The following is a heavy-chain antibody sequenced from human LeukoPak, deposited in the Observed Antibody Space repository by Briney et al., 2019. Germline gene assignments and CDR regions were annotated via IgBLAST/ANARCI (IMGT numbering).Heavy chain of an antibody. V-gene: IGHV4-4*02. CDR2: VNLQGST. CDR1: GGSITNTNY. J-gene: IGHJ4*02. Sequence: SETLSLTCGVSGGSITNTNYWAWVRQPPGKGLEWIGEVNLQGSTNYNPSLMGRVAISVDTSENHISLQLTSVTAADTAVYYCAREGGPYRPLDYSGQGTLVTVSS. CDR3: AREGGPYRPLDY.